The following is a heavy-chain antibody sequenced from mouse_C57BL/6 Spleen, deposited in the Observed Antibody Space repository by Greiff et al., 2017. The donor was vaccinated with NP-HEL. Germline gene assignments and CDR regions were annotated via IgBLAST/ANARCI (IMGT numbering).Heavy chain of an antibody. J-gene: IGHJ1*03. CDR1: GYTFTSYW. CDR2: INPSNGGT. CDR3: ARGGGLRRYWYFDV. V-gene: IGHV1-53*01. Sequence: VQLQQPGTELVKPGASVKLSCKASGYTFTSYWMHWVKQRPGQGLEWIGNINPSNGGTNYNEKFKSKATLTVDKSSSTAYMQLSSLTSEDSAVYYCARGGGLRRYWYFDVWGTGTTVTVSS. D-gene: IGHD2-4*01.